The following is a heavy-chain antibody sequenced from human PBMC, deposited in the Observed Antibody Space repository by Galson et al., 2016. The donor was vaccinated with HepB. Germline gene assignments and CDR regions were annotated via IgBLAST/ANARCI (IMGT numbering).Heavy chain of an antibody. CDR1: GFSLSSYG. D-gene: IGHD4-23*01. CDR3: VADHGGLDCFDF. CDR2: LMHVGGEK. J-gene: IGHJ3*01. V-gene: IGHV3-30-3*01. Sequence: SLRLSCAASGFSLSSYGMQWVRQAPGKGLEWVAVLMHVGGEKDYGDSVKGRFTISRDDSKNTLHLQMTNLRVEDTALYYCVADHGGLDCFDFWGRGTMVTVSS.